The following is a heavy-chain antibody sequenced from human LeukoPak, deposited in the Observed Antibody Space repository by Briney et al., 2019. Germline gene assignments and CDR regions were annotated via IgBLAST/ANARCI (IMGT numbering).Heavy chain of an antibody. CDR2: IYHSGTT. CDR1: GYSISSGYY. D-gene: IGHD3-9*01. V-gene: IGHV4-38-2*02. CDR3: ARSPDWDPFDY. Sequence: SETLSLTCSVSGYSISSGYYWGWIRQPPGKGLEWIGSIYHSGTTYYNASLKSRVTISLDTSKNQFSLKLRSVTAADTAVYYCARSPDWDPFDYWGQGILVAVSS. J-gene: IGHJ4*02.